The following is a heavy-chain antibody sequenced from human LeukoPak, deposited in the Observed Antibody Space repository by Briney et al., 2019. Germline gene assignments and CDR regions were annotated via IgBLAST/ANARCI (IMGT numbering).Heavy chain of an antibody. CDR1: GYSFTSYW. J-gene: IGHJ5*02. V-gene: IGHV5-51*01. D-gene: IGHD2-15*01. CDR3: ARLRGYCSGGSCYSRWFDP. Sequence: GESLKISCKGSGYSFTSYWIGWVRQMPGKGLEWMGIIYPGDSDTRYSPSFQGQVTISADKSISTAYLQWSSLKASDTAMYYCARLRGYCSGGSCYSRWFDPWGQGTLVTVSS. CDR2: IYPGDSDT.